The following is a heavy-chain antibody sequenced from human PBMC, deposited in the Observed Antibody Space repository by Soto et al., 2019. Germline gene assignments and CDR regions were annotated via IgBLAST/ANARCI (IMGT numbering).Heavy chain of an antibody. D-gene: IGHD6-19*01. J-gene: IGHJ6*02. V-gene: IGHV1-3*01. CDR2: INAGNGNT. CDR1: VYTFTSYA. CDR3: ARAPEYSSGWSYYYYGMDV. Sequence: ASVKVSCKASVYTFTSYAMHWVRQAPGQRLEWMGWINAGNGNTKYSQKYQGRVTITRDTSASTAYMELSSLRSEDTAVYYCARAPEYSSGWSYYYYGMDVWGQGTTVTVSS.